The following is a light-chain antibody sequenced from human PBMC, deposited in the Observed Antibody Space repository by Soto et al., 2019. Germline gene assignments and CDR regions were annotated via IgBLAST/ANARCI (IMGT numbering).Light chain of an antibody. CDR3: QVWETSSGHQAI. CDR2: YDS. V-gene: IGLV3-21*01. J-gene: IGLJ2*01. Sequence: SYELTQPPSVSVAPGKTATITCGGNSIGSKSVHWYQQMPGQAPVLVISYDSDRPSGIPERFSGSNSGNTATPTISRVEPGDEADYYCQVWETSSGHQAIFGAGTKLTV. CDR1: SIGSKS.